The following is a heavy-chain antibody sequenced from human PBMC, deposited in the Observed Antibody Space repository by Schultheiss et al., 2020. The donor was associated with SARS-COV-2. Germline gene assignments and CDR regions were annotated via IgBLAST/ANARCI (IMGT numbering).Heavy chain of an antibody. Sequence: ASVKVSCKASGGTFSSYAISWVRHAPGQGLEWMGWINPKSGGTNFAQKFQGRVTMTRDTSITTAYMELSRLRSDDTAVYYCARDRRDYGMDVWGQGTTVTVSS. J-gene: IGHJ6*02. V-gene: IGHV1-2*02. CDR3: ARDRRDYGMDV. CDR2: INPKSGGT. CDR1: GGTFSSYA.